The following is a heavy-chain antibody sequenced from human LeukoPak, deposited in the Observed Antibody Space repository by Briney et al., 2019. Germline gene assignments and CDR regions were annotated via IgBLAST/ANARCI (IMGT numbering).Heavy chain of an antibody. CDR2: IRYDGSNK. CDR3: AKDSGDIVVVVAASYYGMDV. Sequence: PGGSLRLSCAASGFTFSSYGMHWVRQAPGKGLEWVAFIRYDGSNKYYADSVKGRFTISRDNSKNTLYLQMNSLRAEDTAVYYCAKDSGDIVVVVAASYYGMDVWGQGTTVTVSS. D-gene: IGHD2-15*01. V-gene: IGHV3-30*02. CDR1: GFTFSSYG. J-gene: IGHJ6*02.